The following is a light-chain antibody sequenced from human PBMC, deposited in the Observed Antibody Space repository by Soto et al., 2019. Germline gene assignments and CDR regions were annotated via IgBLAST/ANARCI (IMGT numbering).Light chain of an antibody. CDR1: RSDVGGYSY. CDR3: SSYTTTNTRVV. Sequence: QSVLAQPASVSGSPGQSITISCTGTRSDVGGYSYVSWYQQNPGKAPKVIIYDVTNRPSGVSSRFSGSKSGNTASLTISGLQAEDEADYYCSSYTTTNTRVVFGGGTKVTVL. J-gene: IGLJ2*01. V-gene: IGLV2-14*01. CDR2: DVT.